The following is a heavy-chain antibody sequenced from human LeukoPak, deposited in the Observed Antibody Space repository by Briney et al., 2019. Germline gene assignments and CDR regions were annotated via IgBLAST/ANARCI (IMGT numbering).Heavy chain of an antibody. CDR1: GFTFSSYE. J-gene: IGHJ4*02. V-gene: IGHV3-48*03. CDR3: ASQGYDILTGWSWSLDY. D-gene: IGHD3-9*01. CDR2: ISSSGSTI. Sequence: GGSLRLSCAASGFTFSSYEMNWVRQAPGKGLEWVSYISSSGSTIYYADSVKGRFTISRDNAKNSLYLQMNSLRAEDTAVYYCASQGYDILTGWSWSLDYWGQGTLVTVSS.